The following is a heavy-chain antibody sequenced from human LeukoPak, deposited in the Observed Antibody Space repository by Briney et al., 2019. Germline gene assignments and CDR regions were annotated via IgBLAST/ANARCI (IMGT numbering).Heavy chain of an antibody. CDR3: ATADWFSFDF. CDR1: GFTSSSYW. V-gene: IGHV3-7*04. D-gene: IGHD3-9*01. CDR2: IKNDGSEK. Sequence: GGSLRLSCAASGFTSSSYWMSWVRQAPGKGLEWVATIKNDGSEKNYEDSVKGRFTISRDNAKNSLYLQMSVLRAEDTAVYFCATADWFSFDFWGQGTLVTVSS. J-gene: IGHJ4*02.